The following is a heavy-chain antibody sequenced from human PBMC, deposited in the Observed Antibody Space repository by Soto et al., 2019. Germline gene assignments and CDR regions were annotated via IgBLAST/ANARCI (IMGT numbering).Heavy chain of an antibody. D-gene: IGHD7-27*01. J-gene: IGHJ4*02. V-gene: IGHV4-39*01. Sequence: SETLSLTCTVSGGSISSSSYYWGWLRLPPGKGLEWIGSIYYSGSTYYNPSLKSRVTRSVDTSKHQFSLKLSSVAASDAAVYYCAGKLAGVLDYWGQGTLVTVSS. CDR2: IYYSGST. CDR3: AGKLAGVLDY. CDR1: GGSISSSSYY.